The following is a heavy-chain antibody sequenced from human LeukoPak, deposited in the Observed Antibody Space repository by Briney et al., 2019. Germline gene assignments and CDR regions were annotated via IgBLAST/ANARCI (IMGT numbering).Heavy chain of an antibody. V-gene: IGHV3-74*01. CDR2: INSDGSST. J-gene: IGHJ6*02. D-gene: IGHD2-15*01. CDR3: ARAPIGYCSGGSCYYYYGMDV. CDR1: GFTFSSYW. Sequence: SGGSLRLSCAASGFTFSSYWVHWVRQAPGRGLVWVSRINSDGSSTSYADSVKGRFTISRDNAKNTLYLQMNSLRAEDTAVYYCARAPIGYCSGGSCYYYYGMDVWGQGTTVTVSS.